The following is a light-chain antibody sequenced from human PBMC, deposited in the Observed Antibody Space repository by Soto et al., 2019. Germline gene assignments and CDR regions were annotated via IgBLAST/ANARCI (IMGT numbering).Light chain of an antibody. V-gene: IGLV2-11*01. CDR1: SSDVGGYNY. Sequence: HSALTQPRSVSGSPGQSVTISCTGTSSDVGGYNYVSWYQQHPGKATKLMIYDVSKWPSGVPDRFSGSKSGNTASLTISGLQAEHEADYYCCSYAGNSLWVFGGGTKLTVL. CDR2: DVS. CDR3: CSYAGNSLWV. J-gene: IGLJ3*02.